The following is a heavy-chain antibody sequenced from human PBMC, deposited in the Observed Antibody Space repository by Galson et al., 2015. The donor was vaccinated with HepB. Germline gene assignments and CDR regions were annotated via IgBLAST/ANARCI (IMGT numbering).Heavy chain of an antibody. D-gene: IGHD2-2*01. J-gene: IGHJ6*03. Sequence: SVKVSCKASGYTFTGYYMHWVRQAPGQGLEWMGRINPNSGGTNYAQKFQGRVTMTRDTSISTAYMELSRLRSDDTAVYYCASLGYCSSTSCSPNVYYMDVWGKGTTVTVSS. V-gene: IGHV1-2*06. CDR1: GYTFTGYY. CDR3: ASLGYCSSTSCSPNVYYMDV. CDR2: INPNSGGT.